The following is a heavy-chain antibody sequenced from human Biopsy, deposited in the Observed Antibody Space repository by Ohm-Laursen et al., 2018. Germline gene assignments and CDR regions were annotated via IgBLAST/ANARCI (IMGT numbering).Heavy chain of an antibody. CDR3: ARDLYDFCGGCPFDP. J-gene: IGHJ5*02. D-gene: IGHD3-3*01. CDR1: GFTFSGHA. Sequence: GSLRLSCAASGFTFSGHAMSWVRPAPGKGLACVSIINGGGGSTWYSDPVKGRFTISRDNSKNTLYLQMNSLRAEDTAMYYCARDLYDFCGGCPFDPWGQGTLVTVSP. V-gene: IGHV3-23*01. CDR2: INGGGGST.